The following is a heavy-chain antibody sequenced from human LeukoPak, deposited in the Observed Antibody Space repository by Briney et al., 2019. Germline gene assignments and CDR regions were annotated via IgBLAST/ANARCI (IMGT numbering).Heavy chain of an antibody. D-gene: IGHD6-13*01. CDR2: ISSSSSYI. CDR3: ASSIAAAGNDY. CDR1: GFTFSSYS. J-gene: IGHJ4*02. V-gene: IGHV3-21*01. Sequence: GSLRLSCAASGFTFSSYSMNWVRQAPGKGLEWVSSISSSSSYIYYADSVKGRFTISRDNAKNSLYLQMNSLRAEDTAVYYCASSIAAAGNDYWGQGTLVTVSS.